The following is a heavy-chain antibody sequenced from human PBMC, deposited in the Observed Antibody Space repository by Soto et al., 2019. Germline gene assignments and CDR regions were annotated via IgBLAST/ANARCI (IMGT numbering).Heavy chain of an antibody. V-gene: IGHV4-59*01. CDR3: ARSVAVPGAHIDY. CDR1: GGSISGSY. J-gene: IGHJ4*02. D-gene: IGHD6-19*01. Sequence: SETLSLTCSVSGGSISGSYWSWIRQSPGKGLEWLGYVYYTGSTNYSPSLRGRVSISVDTSKNEFSLRLSSVAAADTAVYFCARSVAVPGAHIDYWGQGTQVTVSS. CDR2: VYYTGST.